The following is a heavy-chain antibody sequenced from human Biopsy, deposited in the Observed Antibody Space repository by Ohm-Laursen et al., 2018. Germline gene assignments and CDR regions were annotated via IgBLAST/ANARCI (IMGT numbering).Heavy chain of an antibody. CDR1: GGNLRSYG. V-gene: IGHV1-69*01. Sequence: SSVKVSCKASGGNLRSYGISWVRQAPGQGLEWMGGIMPAFGVVNYGQNFEGRVTIDADDSTTTVDLSSLTSEDTAVYYCARGEAARVNDNYRYRLDLWGQGTLVTVSS. J-gene: IGHJ5*02. D-gene: IGHD1-1*01. CDR2: IMPAFGVV. CDR3: ARGEAARVNDNYRYRLDL.